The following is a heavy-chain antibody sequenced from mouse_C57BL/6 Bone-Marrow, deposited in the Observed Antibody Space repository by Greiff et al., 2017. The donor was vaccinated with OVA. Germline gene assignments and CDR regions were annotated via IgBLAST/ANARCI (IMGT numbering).Heavy chain of an antibody. CDR2: ISSGSSTI. Sequence: EVKLVESGGGLVKPGGSLKLSRAASGFTFSDYGMHWVRQAPEKGLEWVAYISSGSSTIYYADTVKGRFTISRDNAKNTLFLQMTSLRSEDTAMYYCARMAWFAYWGQGTLVTVSA. CDR3: ARMAWFAY. CDR1: GFTFSDYG. V-gene: IGHV5-17*01. J-gene: IGHJ3*01.